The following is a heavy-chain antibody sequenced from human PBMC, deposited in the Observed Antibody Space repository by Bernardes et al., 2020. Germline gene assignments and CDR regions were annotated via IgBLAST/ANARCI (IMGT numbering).Heavy chain of an antibody. CDR2: IYYSGST. CDR3: ARGGGKNIVATSY. V-gene: IGHV4-59*01. D-gene: IGHD5-12*01. Sequence: SETLSLTCTVSGGSISSYYWSWIRQPPGKGLEWIGYIYYSGSTNYNPSLKSRVTISVDTSKNQFSLKLSSVTAADTAVYYCARGGGKNIVATSYWGQGTLVTVSS. J-gene: IGHJ4*02. CDR1: GGSISSYY.